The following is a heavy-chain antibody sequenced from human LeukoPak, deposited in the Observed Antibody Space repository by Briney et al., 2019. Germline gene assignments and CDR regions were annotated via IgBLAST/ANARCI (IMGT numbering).Heavy chain of an antibody. D-gene: IGHD2-8*01. CDR2: IIPIFGTA. J-gene: IGHJ3*01. Sequence: GASVTVSCKASGYTFTSYGISWVRQAPRQGLEWMGGIIPIFGTANYAQKFQGRVTITADESTSTAYMELSSLRSEDTAVYYCARGVRSGVAAFDLWGQGTMVTVSS. CDR3: ARGVRSGVAAFDL. V-gene: IGHV1-69*13. CDR1: GYTFTSYG.